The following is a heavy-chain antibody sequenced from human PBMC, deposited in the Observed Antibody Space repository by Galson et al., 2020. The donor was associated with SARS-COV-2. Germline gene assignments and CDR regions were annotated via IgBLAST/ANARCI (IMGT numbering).Heavy chain of an antibody. J-gene: IGHJ4*02. CDR2: IKQAGSEK. CDR1: GFTFSSYW. V-gene: IGHV3-7*03. Sequence: GGSLRLSCAASGFTFSSYWMSWVRPAPGKGLEWVANIKQAGSEKYYVDSVKGRFTISRDNAKNSLYLQMNSLRAEDTAVYYCARVGSSSWYFDYWGQGTLVTVSS. CDR3: ARVGSSSWYFDY. D-gene: IGHD6-13*01.